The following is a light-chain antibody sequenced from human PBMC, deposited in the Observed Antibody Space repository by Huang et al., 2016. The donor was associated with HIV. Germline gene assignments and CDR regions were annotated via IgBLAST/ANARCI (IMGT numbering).Light chain of an antibody. CDR1: QNIIKF. V-gene: IGKV1-39*01. CDR3: QQSYSSPRTA. CDR2: GAS. Sequence: IQMAQSPPSLSASVGDRVTISCRASQNIIKFLNWYQQKPGKAPKVVMYGASSLHTEIPSRFSGSGSGTDFTLTISNVQPEDVGIYYCQQSYSSPRTAFGGGTRLDLK. J-gene: IGKJ4*01.